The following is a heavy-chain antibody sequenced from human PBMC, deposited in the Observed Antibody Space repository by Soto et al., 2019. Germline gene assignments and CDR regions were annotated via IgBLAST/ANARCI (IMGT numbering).Heavy chain of an antibody. D-gene: IGHD5-18*01. J-gene: IGHJ6*02. CDR2: INPNSGGT. Sequence: ASVKVSCKASRYTFTGYYMHWVRQAPGQGLEWMGWINPNSGGTNYAQKFQGWVTMTRDTSISTAYMELSRLRSDDTAVYYCARGRLLDYYYYYGMDVWGQGTTVTVSS. CDR1: RYTFTGYY. V-gene: IGHV1-2*04. CDR3: ARGRLLDYYYYYGMDV.